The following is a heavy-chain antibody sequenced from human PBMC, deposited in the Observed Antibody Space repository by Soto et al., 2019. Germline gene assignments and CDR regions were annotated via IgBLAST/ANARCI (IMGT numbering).Heavy chain of an antibody. D-gene: IGHD3-3*01. J-gene: IGHJ4*02. V-gene: IGHV3-9*01. CDR2: ISWNSGSI. Sequence: GGSLRLSCAASGFTFDDYAMHWVRQAPGKGLEWVSGISWNSGSIGYADSVKGRFTISRDNAKNSLYLQMNSLRAEDTALCYCAKDRKNDFWSGPHDYWGQGTLVTVSS. CDR1: GFTFDDYA. CDR3: AKDRKNDFWSGPHDY.